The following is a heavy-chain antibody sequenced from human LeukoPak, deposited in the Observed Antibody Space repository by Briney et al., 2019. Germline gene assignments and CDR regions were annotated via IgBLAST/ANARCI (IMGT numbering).Heavy chain of an antibody. D-gene: IGHD6-13*01. CDR2: IHPNSGGT. CDR1: GYTFTGYL. V-gene: IGHV1-2*02. J-gene: IGHJ4*02. CDR3: ARGGHSSSWYSRYYFDY. Sequence: ASVKVSCKASGYTFTGYLVHWVRQAPGQGLEWMGWIHPNSGGTNFGQKFQGRVTMTRDTSISTAYMELSRLRSDDTAVYYCARGGHSSSWYSRYYFDYWGQGTLVTVSS.